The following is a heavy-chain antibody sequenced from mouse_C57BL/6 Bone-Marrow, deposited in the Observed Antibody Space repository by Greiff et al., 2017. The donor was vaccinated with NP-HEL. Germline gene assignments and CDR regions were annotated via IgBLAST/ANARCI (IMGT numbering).Heavy chain of an antibody. CDR3: TRAWLLQGYAMDY. CDR2: ISSGGDYI. CDR1: GFTFSSYA. Sequence: EVKLMESGEGLVKPGGSLKLSCAASGFTFSSYAMSWVRQTPEKRLEWVAYISSGGDYIYYADTVKGRFTISRDNARNTLYLQMSSLKSEDTAMYYCTRAWLLQGYAMDYWGQGTSVTVSS. J-gene: IGHJ4*01. D-gene: IGHD2-3*01. V-gene: IGHV5-9-1*02.